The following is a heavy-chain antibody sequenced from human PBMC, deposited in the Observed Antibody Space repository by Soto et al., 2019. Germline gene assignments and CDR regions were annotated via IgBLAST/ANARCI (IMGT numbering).Heavy chain of an antibody. CDR1: GGSISSYY. J-gene: IGHJ4*02. V-gene: IGHV4-59*01. CDR2: IYYSGST. Sequence: QVQLQESGPGLVKPSEALSLTCTVSGGSISSYYWSWIRQPPGKGLEWIGYIYYSGSTNYNPSLKSRVTISVDTSKNQFSLKLSSVTAADTAVYYCASTRDGYSPIDYWGQGTLVTVSS. D-gene: IGHD5-18*01. CDR3: ASTRDGYSPIDY.